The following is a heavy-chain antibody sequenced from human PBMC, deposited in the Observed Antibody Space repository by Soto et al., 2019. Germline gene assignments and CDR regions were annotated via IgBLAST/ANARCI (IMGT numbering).Heavy chain of an antibody. CDR2: INAGNGNT. J-gene: IGHJ6*02. D-gene: IGHD2-2*01. V-gene: IGHV1-3*01. CDR3: AREVPRIWYQLLNSPLSYYYGMDV. CDR1: GYTFTSYA. Sequence: GASVKVSCKASGYTFTSYAMHWVRQAPGQRLEWMGWINAGNGNTKYSQKFQGRVTITRDTSASTAYMELSSLRSEDTAVYYCAREVPRIWYQLLNSPLSYYYGMDVWGQGTTVTVSS.